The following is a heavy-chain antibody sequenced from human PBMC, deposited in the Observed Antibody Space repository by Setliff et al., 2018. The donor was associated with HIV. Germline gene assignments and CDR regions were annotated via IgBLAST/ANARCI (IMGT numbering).Heavy chain of an antibody. J-gene: IGHJ3*02. CDR3: ARPLTTSYNFWGDAFAI. D-gene: IGHD3-3*01. Sequence: SETLSLTCSFSGGSISSHYWSWIRQTPGKGLEWIGTIYNAGRISYNPSLRSRVTFSVDPSQNQFSLILRSVTAADTAVYFCARPLTTSYNFWGDAFAIWGPGKMGTVSS. CDR1: GGSISSHY. V-gene: IGHV4-59*08. CDR2: IYNAGRI.